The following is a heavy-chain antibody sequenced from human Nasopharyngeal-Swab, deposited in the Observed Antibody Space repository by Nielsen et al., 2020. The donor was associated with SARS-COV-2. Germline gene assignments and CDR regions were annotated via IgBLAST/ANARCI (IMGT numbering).Heavy chain of an antibody. J-gene: IGHJ6*03. Sequence: ASVKVSCKASGYTFTGYYMHWVRQAPGQGLEWMGWINPNSGGTNYAQKFQGWVTMTRDTSISTAYMELSRLRSDDTAVYYCARENGGKPPYYYYYMDVWGKGTTVTVSS. CDR1: GYTFTGYY. CDR3: ARENGGKPPYYYYYMDV. CDR2: INPNSGGT. D-gene: IGHD4-23*01. V-gene: IGHV1-2*04.